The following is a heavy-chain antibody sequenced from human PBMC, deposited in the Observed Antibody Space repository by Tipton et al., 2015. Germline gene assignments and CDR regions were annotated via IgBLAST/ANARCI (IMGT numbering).Heavy chain of an antibody. V-gene: IGHV4-61*02. CDR3: ARMIMPKGRAPFAS. Sequence: TLSLTCTVSGGSISSGDYYWTWIRQPAGRGLEWIGRIYTSGSTYYNPSLKSRVTISVDTSKNQFSLKLSSVTAADTAVYYCARMIMPKGRAPFASWGQGTLVPVSS. CDR1: GGSISSGDYY. D-gene: IGHD2-2*01. J-gene: IGHJ4*02. CDR2: IYTSGST.